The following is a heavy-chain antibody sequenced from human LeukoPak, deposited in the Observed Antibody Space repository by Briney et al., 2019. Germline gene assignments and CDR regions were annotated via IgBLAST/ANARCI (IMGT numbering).Heavy chain of an antibody. V-gene: IGHV1-18*01. Sequence: GASVKVSCKASGYTFTSYGISWVRQAPGQGLEWMGWISAYNGNTNYAQKLQGRVTVTTDTSTSTAYMELRSLRSDDTAVYYCARGVEDYYDSSGYYKYWGQGTLVTVSS. D-gene: IGHD3-22*01. J-gene: IGHJ4*02. CDR3: ARGVEDYYDSSGYYKY. CDR1: GYTFTSYG. CDR2: ISAYNGNT.